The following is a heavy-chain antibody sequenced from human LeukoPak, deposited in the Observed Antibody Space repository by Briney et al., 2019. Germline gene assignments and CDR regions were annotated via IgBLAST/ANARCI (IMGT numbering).Heavy chain of an antibody. CDR3: ARGDGVYVY. D-gene: IGHD5/OR15-5a*01. CDR1: GFTFSSYS. CDR2: ITSSSSTI. Sequence: PGGSLRLSCVVSGFTFSSYSMNWVRQAPGKGLEWVSHITSSSSTIYYADSVKGRFTISRDNAKNSLYLQMNSLRVEDTAVYYCARGDGVYVYWGQGTLVTVSS. V-gene: IGHV3-48*01. J-gene: IGHJ4*02.